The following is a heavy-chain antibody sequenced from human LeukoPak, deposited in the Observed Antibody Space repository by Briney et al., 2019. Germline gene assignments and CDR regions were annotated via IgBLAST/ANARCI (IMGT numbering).Heavy chain of an antibody. CDR3: AGTPGYCSSTSCYTYGMDV. CDR2: IIPILGIA. CDR1: GGTFSSYA. J-gene: IGHJ6*02. D-gene: IGHD2-2*02. V-gene: IGHV1-69*04. Sequence: SVKVSCRASGGTFSSYAISWVRQAPGQGLEWMGRIIPILGIANYAQKFQGRVTITADKSTSTAYMELSSLRSEDTAVYYCAGTPGYCSSTSCYTYGMDVWGQGTTVTVSS.